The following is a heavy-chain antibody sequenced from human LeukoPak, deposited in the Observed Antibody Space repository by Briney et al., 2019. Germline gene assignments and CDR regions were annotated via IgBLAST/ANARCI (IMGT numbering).Heavy chain of an antibody. Sequence: PGGSLRLSCAASGFTFSSYGMHWVRQAPGKGLEWVAFIRYDGSNKYYADSVKGRFTISRDNAKNSLYLQMNSLRAEDTAVYYCARDHDSSSCPYFDYWGQGTLVTVSS. V-gene: IGHV3-30*02. CDR2: IRYDGSNK. CDR1: GFTFSSYG. CDR3: ARDHDSSSCPYFDY. D-gene: IGHD6-13*01. J-gene: IGHJ4*02.